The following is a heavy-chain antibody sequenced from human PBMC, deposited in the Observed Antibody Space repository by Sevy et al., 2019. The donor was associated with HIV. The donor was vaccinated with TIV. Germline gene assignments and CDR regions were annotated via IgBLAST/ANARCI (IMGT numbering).Heavy chain of an antibody. J-gene: IGHJ4*02. D-gene: IGHD2-15*01. Sequence: SETLSLTCTVSGGSIISSSYLWGWIRQTPGKGLEFIGSISYSGTTHYNPSLKSRITVSVDTSKNQFSLKLSSVTAADTAVYYCARQDIYWGQGTLVTVSS. CDR2: ISYSGTT. CDR3: ARQDIY. CDR1: GGSIISSSYL. V-gene: IGHV4-39*01.